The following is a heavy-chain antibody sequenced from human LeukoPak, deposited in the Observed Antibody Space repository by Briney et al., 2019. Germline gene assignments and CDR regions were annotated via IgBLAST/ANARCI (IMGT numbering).Heavy chain of an antibody. CDR3: ARESEMIDY. CDR2: INHSGST. J-gene: IGHJ4*02. CDR1: GGSFSGYY. V-gene: IGHV4-34*01. Sequence: PSETLSLTCAVYGGSFSGYYWSWIRQPPGKGLEWIGEINHSGSTNYNPSLKSRVTISVDTSKNQFSLKLSSVTAADTAVYYCARESEMIDYWGQGTLVTVSS. D-gene: IGHD5-24*01.